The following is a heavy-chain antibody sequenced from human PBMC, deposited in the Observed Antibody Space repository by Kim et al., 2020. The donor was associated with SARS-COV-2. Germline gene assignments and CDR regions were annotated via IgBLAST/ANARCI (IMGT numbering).Heavy chain of an antibody. V-gene: IGHV3-33*01. CDR1: GFTFGSYG. CDR3: ARGRITRVREGHIPSYYFDY. CDR2: SWYAGKNE. J-gene: IGHJ4*02. Sequence: GGSLRLSCAASGFTFGSYGMHWVRQAPGKGLEWLAVSWYAGKNEYYPDSAKGRFTVPRDNSKNTVALQMNGLRADETAVYYCARGRITRVREGHIPSYYFDYWGQGILVTDS. D-gene: IGHD3-10*01.